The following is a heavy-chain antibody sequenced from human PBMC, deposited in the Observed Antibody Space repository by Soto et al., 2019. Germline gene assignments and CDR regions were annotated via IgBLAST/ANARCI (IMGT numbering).Heavy chain of an antibody. CDR2: IYTSGST. D-gene: IGHD3-10*01. CDR3: ARDHLGAYYYGSGSYTSDAFDF. CDR1: GGSISSYY. Sequence: SETLSLTCTVSGGSISSYYWSWIRQPAGKGLEWIGRIYTSGSTNYNPSLKSRVTMSVDTSKNQFSLKLSSVTAADTAVYYCARDHLGAYYYGSGSYTSDAFDFWGQGSMVTVSS. V-gene: IGHV4-4*07. J-gene: IGHJ3*01.